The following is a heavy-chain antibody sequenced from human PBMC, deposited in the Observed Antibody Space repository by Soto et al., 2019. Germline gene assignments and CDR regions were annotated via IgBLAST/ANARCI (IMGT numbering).Heavy chain of an antibody. CDR1: GYTFTGYY. D-gene: IGHD2-21*01. V-gene: IGHV1-2*04. J-gene: IGHJ6*02. CDR3: ARVQGRVGVWHYYYYGMDV. Sequence: QVQLVQSGAEVKKPGASVKVSCKASGYTFTGYYMHWVRQAPGQGLEWMGWINPNSGGTNYAQKFQGWVTMTRDTSISTAYMELSRLRSDDTAVYYCARVQGRVGVWHYYYYGMDVWGQGTTVTVSS. CDR2: INPNSGGT.